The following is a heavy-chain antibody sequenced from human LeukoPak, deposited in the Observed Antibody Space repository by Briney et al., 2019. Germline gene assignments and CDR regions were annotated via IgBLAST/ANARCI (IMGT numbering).Heavy chain of an antibody. CDR2: IRYDGSNK. V-gene: IGHV3-30*02. CDR1: GFTFSSYG. D-gene: IGHD4-17*01. J-gene: IGHJ4*02. Sequence: GGSLRLSCAASGFTFSSYGMHWVRQAPGKGLEWVAFIRYDGSNKYYADSVKGRFTISRDNSKNTLYLQMNSLRAEDTAVYYCARDPETTVTEEGYYFDYWGQGTLVTVSS. CDR3: ARDPETTVTEEGYYFDY.